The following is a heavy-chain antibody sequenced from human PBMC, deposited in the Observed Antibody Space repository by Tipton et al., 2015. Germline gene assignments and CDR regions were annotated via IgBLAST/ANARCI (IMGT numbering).Heavy chain of an antibody. CDR3: ARVETYNGYNFFLFDT. J-gene: IGHJ4*02. V-gene: IGHV4-61*01. Sequence: LRLSCSVSSGSVSSGRYYWSWIRQTPGKGLEWLAFINYSGSTKYNPSLKSRVTISIDTANNQFSLKLTSVIASDAAVYYCARVETYNGYNFFLFDTWGQGTQVTVSS. CDR2: INYSGST. D-gene: IGHD3/OR15-3a*01. CDR1: SGSVSSGRYY.